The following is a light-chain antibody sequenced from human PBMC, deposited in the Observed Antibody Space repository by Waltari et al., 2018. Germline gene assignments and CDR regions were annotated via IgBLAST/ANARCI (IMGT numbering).Light chain of an antibody. CDR3: QSADSSGTYVV. CDR1: ALPKQY. V-gene: IGLV3-25*03. CDR2: NER. J-gene: IGLJ2*01. Sequence: SYELTQPPSVSVSPGQTARITCSGDALPKQYAYWYQQKPGQAPVLVIYNERERPSGFPERFSGSSSGKTVTLTISGVQAEDEADYYCQSADSSGTYVVFGGGTKLTVL.